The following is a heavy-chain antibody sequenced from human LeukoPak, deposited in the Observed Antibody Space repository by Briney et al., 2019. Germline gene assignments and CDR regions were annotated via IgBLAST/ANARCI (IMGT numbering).Heavy chain of an antibody. CDR1: GGSISSYY. CDR2: IYTSGST. Sequence: SETLSLTCTVSGGSISSYYWSWIRQPAGKGLEWIGRIYTSGSTNYNPSLKSRVTMSVDTSKNQFSLKLSSVTAADTAVYYCARVERGSSWYYFYYWGQGTLVTVSS. D-gene: IGHD6-13*01. J-gene: IGHJ4*02. V-gene: IGHV4-4*07. CDR3: ARVERGSSWYYFYY.